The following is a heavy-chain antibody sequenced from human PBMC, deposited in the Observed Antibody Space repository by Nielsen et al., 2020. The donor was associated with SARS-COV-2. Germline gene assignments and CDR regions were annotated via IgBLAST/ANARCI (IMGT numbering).Heavy chain of an antibody. Sequence: ASVKVSCKASGYTFTSYYMHWVRQAPGQGLEWMGIINPSGGSTSYAQKFQGRVTMTRDTSTSTVYMELSSLRSEDTAVYYCARVSSLWGYSSSIAGPHYFDYWGQGTLVTVSS. D-gene: IGHD6-6*01. CDR2: INPSGGST. J-gene: IGHJ4*02. CDR3: ARVSSLWGYSSSIAGPHYFDY. CDR1: GYTFTSYY. V-gene: IGHV1-46*01.